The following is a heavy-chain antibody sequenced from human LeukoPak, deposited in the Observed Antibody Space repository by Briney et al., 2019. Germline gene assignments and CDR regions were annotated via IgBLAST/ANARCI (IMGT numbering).Heavy chain of an antibody. V-gene: IGHV4-59*12. CDR1: GGSISSYY. D-gene: IGHD3-9*01. Sequence: SETLSLTCTVSGGSISSYYWSWIRQPPGKGLEWIGYIYNSGSTNYNPSLKSRVTISVDTSKNQFSLKLSSVTAADTAVYYCARVTSRFGWLLYPDHFDYWGQGTLVTVSS. CDR2: IYNSGST. J-gene: IGHJ4*02. CDR3: ARVTSRFGWLLYPDHFDY.